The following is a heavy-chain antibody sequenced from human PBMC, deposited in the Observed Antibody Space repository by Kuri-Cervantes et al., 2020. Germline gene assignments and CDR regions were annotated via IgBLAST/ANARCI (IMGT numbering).Heavy chain of an antibody. Sequence: SCTVSGGSIGSGDYYWSWIRQPAGKGLEWIGRIYTSGSTNYHPSLKSRVTISVDTSKNQCSLKLSSVTAADTAVYYCASEGYYDILTGYYKLDYWGQGTLVTVSS. D-gene: IGHD3-9*01. CDR2: IYTSGST. V-gene: IGHV4-61*02. J-gene: IGHJ4*02. CDR1: GGSIGSGDYY. CDR3: ASEGYYDILTGYYKLDY.